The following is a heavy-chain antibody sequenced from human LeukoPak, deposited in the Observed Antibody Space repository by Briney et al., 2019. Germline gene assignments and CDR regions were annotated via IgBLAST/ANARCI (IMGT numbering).Heavy chain of an antibody. CDR3: ARDRKRNEAFDS. Sequence: GGSLRLSCAASGFTFDDYGMSWVRQGPGKGLEWVSGINWKGISTGYADSVKGRFTISRDNAKNSLYLQMNSLRAEDTVLYYCARDRKRNEAFDSWGQGTMVTVSS. V-gene: IGHV3-20*04. CDR1: GFTFDDYG. D-gene: IGHD1-14*01. J-gene: IGHJ3*02. CDR2: INWKGIST.